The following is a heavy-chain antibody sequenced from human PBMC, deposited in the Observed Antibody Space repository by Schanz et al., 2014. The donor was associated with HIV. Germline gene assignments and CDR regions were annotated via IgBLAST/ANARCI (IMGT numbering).Heavy chain of an antibody. V-gene: IGHV3-33*06. D-gene: IGHD4-17*01. Sequence: QVQLVESGGGVVQPGRSLRLSCAASGFTFSSYGMHWVRQVPGKGLEWVAVIWFDGSNKYYGDSVKGRFTIARDNSKNTLYLQMNSLRVEDTAVYHCAKGDWAHKVTTGVDVWGQGTTVIVS. CDR2: IWFDGSNK. CDR3: AKGDWAHKVTTGVDV. J-gene: IGHJ6*02. CDR1: GFTFSSYG.